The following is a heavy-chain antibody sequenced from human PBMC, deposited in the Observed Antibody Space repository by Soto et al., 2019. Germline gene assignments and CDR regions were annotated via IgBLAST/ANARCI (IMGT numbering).Heavy chain of an antibody. D-gene: IGHD3-3*01. Sequence: LRLSCLASGFTFSSYGMHWVRQVPGKGLEWVAVISYDGSNKYYADSVRGRFTISRDNGKNTLYLHMNSLRPEDTAVYYCGKDLATIFGGDYWGQGTLVTVSS. J-gene: IGHJ4*02. V-gene: IGHV3-30*18. CDR2: ISYDGSNK. CDR3: GKDLATIFGGDY. CDR1: GFTFSSYG.